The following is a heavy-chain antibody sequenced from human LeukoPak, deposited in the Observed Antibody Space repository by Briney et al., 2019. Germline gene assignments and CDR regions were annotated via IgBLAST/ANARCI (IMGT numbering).Heavy chain of an antibody. J-gene: IGHJ4*02. D-gene: IGHD2-2*01. Sequence: SETLSLTCTVFGYSISSGYYWGWIRQSPGQGLEWIGSIYSDGSTYSNPSSDPSLNSRVTISVDKSKNQFSLKVKSVTAADTAIYYCARVKSTSWFDYWGQGALVTVSS. CDR1: GYSISSGYY. V-gene: IGHV4-38-2*02. CDR2: IYSDGST. CDR3: ARVKSTSWFDY.